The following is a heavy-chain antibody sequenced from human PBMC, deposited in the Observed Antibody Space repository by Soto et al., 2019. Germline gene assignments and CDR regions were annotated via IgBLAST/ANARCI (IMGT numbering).Heavy chain of an antibody. D-gene: IGHD3-3*01. Sequence: PSETLSLTCTVSGGSISSYYWSWIRQPAGKGLEWIGRIYTSGSTSYNPSLKSRVTMSVDTSKNQFSLKLSSVTAADTAVYYCARGWEYYDFWSGYYNYYGMDVWGQGTTVTVSS. CDR2: IYTSGST. V-gene: IGHV4-4*07. CDR3: ARGWEYYDFWSGYYNYYGMDV. J-gene: IGHJ6*02. CDR1: GGSISSYY.